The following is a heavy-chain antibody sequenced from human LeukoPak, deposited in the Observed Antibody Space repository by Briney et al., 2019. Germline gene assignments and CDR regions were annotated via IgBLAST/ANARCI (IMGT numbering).Heavy chain of an antibody. Sequence: SETLSLTCTVSGGSISSGYYYWNWIRQHPGKGLEWIGFIHYSGSTYYNPSLRSRVTISIDTSKNQFSLNLGSVTAADTAVYYCARDGIAATGSPFDYWGQGALVTVSS. CDR1: GGSISSGYYY. D-gene: IGHD6-13*01. J-gene: IGHJ4*02. V-gene: IGHV4-31*03. CDR2: IHYSGST. CDR3: ARDGIAATGSPFDY.